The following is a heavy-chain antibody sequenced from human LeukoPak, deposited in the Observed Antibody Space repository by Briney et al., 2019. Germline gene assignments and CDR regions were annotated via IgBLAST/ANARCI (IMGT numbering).Heavy chain of an antibody. CDR3: ARGYCSSTSCYVDY. V-gene: IGHV4-34*01. Sequence: SETLSLTCAVYGGSFSSYYWSWIRQPPGKGLEWIGEINHSGSTNYNPSLKSRVTISVDTSKNQFSLKLSSVTAADTAVYYCARGYCSSTSCYVDYWGQGTLVTVSS. CDR1: GGSFSSYY. D-gene: IGHD2-2*01. J-gene: IGHJ4*02. CDR2: INHSGST.